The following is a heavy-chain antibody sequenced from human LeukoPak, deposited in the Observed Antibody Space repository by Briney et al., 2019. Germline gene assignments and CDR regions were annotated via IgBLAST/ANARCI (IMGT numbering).Heavy chain of an antibody. J-gene: IGHJ4*02. V-gene: IGHV1-8*01. Sequence: ASVTVSCKASGYTFTSYDINWVRQAPGQGLEWMGWMNPNSGNTGYAQKFQGRVTMTRNTSISTAYMELSSLRSEDTAVYYCARSVAGYSSGWYPLGYWGQGTLVTVSS. CDR1: GYTFTSYD. CDR3: ARSVAGYSSGWYPLGY. CDR2: MNPNSGNT. D-gene: IGHD6-19*01.